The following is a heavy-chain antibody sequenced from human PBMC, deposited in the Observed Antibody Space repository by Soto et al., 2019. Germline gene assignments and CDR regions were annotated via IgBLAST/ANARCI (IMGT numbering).Heavy chain of an antibody. CDR1: GFNFRDYA. J-gene: IGHJ4*02. D-gene: IGHD3-10*01. CDR2: IWDDGSQK. V-gene: IGHV3-33*03. CDR3: AKDRYLGIYDGYFDY. Sequence: QVQLVESGGGVVQPGRSLRLSCATSGFNFRDYAMHWVRQVPGKGLEWVAAIWDDGSQKYYGDSVKGRFTISRDNYKITLYLQVNRLRAEDTAVYYCAKDRYLGIYDGYFDYWGQGTLVTVSS.